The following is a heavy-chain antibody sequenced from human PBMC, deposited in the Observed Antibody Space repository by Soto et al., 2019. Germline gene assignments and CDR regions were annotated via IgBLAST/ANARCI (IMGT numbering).Heavy chain of an antibody. CDR1: GVSIISGGYS. Sequence: PSETLSLTCAVSGVSIISGGYSCSWIRQPPGKGLEWIGYIYHSGSTYYNPSLKSRVTISVDRSKNQFSLKLSSVTAADTAVYYCARSSKYCSSTSCYKVAFDPWGQGTLVTVSS. D-gene: IGHD2-2*02. CDR3: ARSSKYCSSTSCYKVAFDP. J-gene: IGHJ5*02. CDR2: IYHSGST. V-gene: IGHV4-30-2*01.